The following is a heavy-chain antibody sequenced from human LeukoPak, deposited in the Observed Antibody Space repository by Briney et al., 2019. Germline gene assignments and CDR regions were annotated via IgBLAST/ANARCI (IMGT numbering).Heavy chain of an antibody. Sequence: PSETLSLTCTVSGGSISSHYWSWIRQPPGKEREWFGYIYYSGSTNYNPSLKSRVTISVDTSKNQFSLKLSSVTAADTAVYYCARAPDYYGSGYWFNPWGQGTLVTVSS. D-gene: IGHD3-10*01. J-gene: IGHJ5*02. CDR2: IYYSGST. CDR1: GGSISSHY. CDR3: ARAPDYYGSGYWFNP. V-gene: IGHV4-59*11.